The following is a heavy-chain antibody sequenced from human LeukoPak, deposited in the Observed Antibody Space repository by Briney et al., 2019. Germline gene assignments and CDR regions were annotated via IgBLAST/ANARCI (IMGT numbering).Heavy chain of an antibody. Sequence: GGSLRLSCAASGFTFSSYSMNWVRQAPGKGLEWVSSFSSKSGSIYYADSVKGRFTISRDNAKNSLFLQMNGLRVEDTAVYYCAELGITMIGGVWGKGTTVTISS. D-gene: IGHD3-10*02. CDR2: FSSKSGSI. V-gene: IGHV3-21*01. J-gene: IGHJ6*04. CDR1: GFTFSSYS. CDR3: AELGITMIGGV.